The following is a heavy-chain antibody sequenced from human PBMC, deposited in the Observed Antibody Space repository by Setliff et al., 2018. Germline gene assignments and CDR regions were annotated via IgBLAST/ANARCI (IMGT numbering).Heavy chain of an antibody. CDR2: TYYNGTA. Sequence: SETLSLTCSVSGGSISGSHYSWVWMRQPPGKRLEWIGSTYYNGTAYYNPSLQSRVAISVDTPKNYFSLDVNSVTAADTAVYYCVRESRSTWYRRDFRGQGTLVTVSS. D-gene: IGHD6-13*01. J-gene: IGHJ4*02. CDR1: GGSISGSHYS. V-gene: IGHV4-39*02. CDR3: VRESRSTWYRRDF.